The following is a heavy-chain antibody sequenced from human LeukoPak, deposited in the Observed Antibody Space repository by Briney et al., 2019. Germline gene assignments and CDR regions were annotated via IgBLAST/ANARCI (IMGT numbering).Heavy chain of an antibody. Sequence: ASVKVSCKASGYTFTGYYMHWVLQAPGQGLEWMGWINPNTGGTKYAQKFQGRVTLTRDTSISTAYMELSSLRSDDTAVYYCASSLVAAAGPSLDSWGQGTQVTVSS. CDR3: ASSLVAAAGPSLDS. CDR2: INPNTGGT. V-gene: IGHV1-2*02. CDR1: GYTFTGYY. J-gene: IGHJ4*02. D-gene: IGHD6-13*01.